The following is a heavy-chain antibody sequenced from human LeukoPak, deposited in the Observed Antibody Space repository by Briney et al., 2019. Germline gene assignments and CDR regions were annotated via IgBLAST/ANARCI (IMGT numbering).Heavy chain of an antibody. CDR3: ARDMSYYDSSGYYYVLAAFDI. CDR1: GYTFTGYY. CDR2: INPNSGGT. Sequence: ASVKVSCKASGYTFTGYYMHWVRQAPGQGLEWMGWINPNSGGTNYAQKFQGRVTMTRDTSISTAYMKLSRLRSDDTAVYYCARDMSYYDSSGYYYVLAAFDIWGQGTMVTVSS. D-gene: IGHD3-22*01. V-gene: IGHV1-2*02. J-gene: IGHJ3*02.